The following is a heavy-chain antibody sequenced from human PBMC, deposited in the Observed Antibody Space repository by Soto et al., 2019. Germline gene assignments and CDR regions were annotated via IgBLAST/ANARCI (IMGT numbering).Heavy chain of an antibody. D-gene: IGHD2-15*01. Sequence: ASVKVSCKASGYTLTSYYMHWVRQAPGQGLEWMGIINPSGGSTSYAQKFQGRVTMTRDTSTSTVYMELSSLRSEDTAVYYCARDSGYCSGGSCYSDWFDPWGQGTLVTVSS. V-gene: IGHV1-46*03. CDR2: INPSGGST. CDR1: GYTLTSYY. CDR3: ARDSGYCSGGSCYSDWFDP. J-gene: IGHJ5*02.